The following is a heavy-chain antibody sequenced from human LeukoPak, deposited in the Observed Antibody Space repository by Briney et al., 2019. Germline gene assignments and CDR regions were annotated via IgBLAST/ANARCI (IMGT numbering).Heavy chain of an antibody. CDR2: IRYDGSNK. J-gene: IGHJ4*02. CDR3: AKDPGAGYYDSSGYGPLDY. D-gene: IGHD3-22*01. Sequence: GGSLRLSCAASGFTFSSYGMHWVRQAPGKGLEWVAFIRYDGSNKYYADSVKGRFTIPRDNSKNTLYLQMNSLRAEDTAVYYCAKDPGAGYYDSSGYGPLDYWGQGTLVTVSS. CDR1: GFTFSSYG. V-gene: IGHV3-30*02.